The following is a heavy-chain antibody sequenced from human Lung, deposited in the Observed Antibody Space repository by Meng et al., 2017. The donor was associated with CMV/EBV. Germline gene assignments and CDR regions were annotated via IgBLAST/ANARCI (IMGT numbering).Heavy chain of an antibody. J-gene: IGHJ5*01. CDR1: GISISTSNR. Sequence: SXSXSLXCAVSGISISTSNRWGWVRQPPGKVLEWIGDVYHSGYTNYNQSLKSRVTMSVDRSKNQFTLKLSTVTAADTAIYYCAKVTEYGGNCLDSWDKGTXVT. D-gene: IGHD4/OR15-4a*01. CDR3: AKVTEYGGNCLDS. CDR2: VYHSGYT. V-gene: IGHV4-4*02.